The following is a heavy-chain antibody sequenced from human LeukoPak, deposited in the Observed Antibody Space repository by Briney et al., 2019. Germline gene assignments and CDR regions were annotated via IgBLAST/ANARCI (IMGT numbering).Heavy chain of an antibody. CDR3: ARGMAVAGRGNRFDP. V-gene: IGHV4-34*01. Sequence: SETLSLTCAVYGGSFSGYYWSWIRQPPGKGLEWIGEINHGGSTNYNPSLKSRVTISVDTSKNQFSLKLTSETAADTAVYYCARGMAVAGRGNRFDPWGQGTLVTVSS. J-gene: IGHJ5*02. CDR2: INHGGST. CDR1: GGSFSGYY. D-gene: IGHD6-19*01.